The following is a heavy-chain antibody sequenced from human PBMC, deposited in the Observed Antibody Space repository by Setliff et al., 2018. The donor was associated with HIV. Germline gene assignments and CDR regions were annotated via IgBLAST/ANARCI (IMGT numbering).Heavy chain of an antibody. Sequence: PSETLSLTCAVYGESFSNYQWSWIRQSPERGLEWLGEINHDGGTNYKSSLKSRVLISIDTSKKQFSLRLTSVTAADTAVYYCARLLVGPSSVLFDHWGQGTLVTSPQ. CDR3: ARLLVGPSSVLFDH. CDR1: GESFSNYQ. J-gene: IGHJ4*02. CDR2: INHDGGT. D-gene: IGHD3-22*01. V-gene: IGHV4-34*01.